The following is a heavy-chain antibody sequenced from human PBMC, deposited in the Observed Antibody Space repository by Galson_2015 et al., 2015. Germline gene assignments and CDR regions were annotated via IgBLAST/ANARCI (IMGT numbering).Heavy chain of an antibody. V-gene: IGHV1-69*13. Sequence: SVKVSCKASGGTFSSYAISWVRQAPGQGLEWMGGIIPIFGTANYAQKFQGRVTITADESTSTAYMELSSLRSEDTAVYYCASYRSGYQLPDYYFDYWGQGTLVTVSS. CDR3: ASYRSGYQLPDYYFDY. J-gene: IGHJ4*02. CDR1: GGTFSSYA. D-gene: IGHD2-2*01. CDR2: IIPIFGTA.